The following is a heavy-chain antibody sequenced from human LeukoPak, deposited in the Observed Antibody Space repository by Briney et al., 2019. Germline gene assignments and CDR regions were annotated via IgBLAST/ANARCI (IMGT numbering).Heavy chain of an antibody. Sequence: SETLSLTCIVSGGSISSSSHYWGWIRQPPGKGLEWIGNVYYSGSTYYNPSLKSRVTISVDTSKNQFSLKLSSVTAADTAVYYCARGWELLGFDYWGQGTLVTVSS. CDR3: ARGWELLGFDY. CDR2: VYYSGST. D-gene: IGHD1-26*01. J-gene: IGHJ4*02. CDR1: GGSISSSSHY. V-gene: IGHV4-39*07.